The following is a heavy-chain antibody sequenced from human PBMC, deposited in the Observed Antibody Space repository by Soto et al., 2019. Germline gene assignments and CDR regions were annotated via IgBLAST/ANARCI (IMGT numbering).Heavy chain of an antibody. D-gene: IGHD3-10*01. CDR2: IYSGGST. J-gene: IGHJ4*02. CDR3: ASPVRGVIGPYYY. V-gene: IGHV3-66*01. CDR1: GFTVSSNY. Sequence: EVQLVESGGGLVQPGGSLRLSCAASGFTVSSNYMSWVRQAPGKGLEWVSVIYSGGSTYYADSVKARFTISRDNSKNTLYLQMNSLRAEDTAVYYCASPVRGVIGPYYYWGQGTLVTVSS.